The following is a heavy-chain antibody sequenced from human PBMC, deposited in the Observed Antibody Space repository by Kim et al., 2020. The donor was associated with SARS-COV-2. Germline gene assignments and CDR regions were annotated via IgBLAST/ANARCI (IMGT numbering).Heavy chain of an antibody. CDR1: GFTFTGYW. CDR2: IKKDGSEQ. D-gene: IGHD6-13*01. J-gene: IGHJ4*02. Sequence: GGSLRLSCAASGFTFTGYWMSWVRQAPGKGLEWVANIKKDGSEQYYVDSVKGRFTISRDNAKNSVYLQMNSLRAEDTAVYYCARLYSNSWDYWCQGTLVT. V-gene: IGHV3-7*01. CDR3: ARLYSNSWDY.